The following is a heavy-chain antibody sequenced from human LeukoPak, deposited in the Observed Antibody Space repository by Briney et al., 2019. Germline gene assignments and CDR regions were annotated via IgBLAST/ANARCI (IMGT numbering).Heavy chain of an antibody. CDR2: IKENGNEQ. Sequence: GGSLRLSCEASGFLFTSYWMSWVRQAPGKGPEWVAHIKENGNEQYYADSVKGRFTISRDNVKQSLCLQMNNLRVEDTAVYYCARGPGDYDASDIWGQGTMVTVSS. CDR1: GFLFTSYW. V-gene: IGHV3-7*01. CDR3: ARGPGDYDASDI. D-gene: IGHD4-11*01. J-gene: IGHJ3*02.